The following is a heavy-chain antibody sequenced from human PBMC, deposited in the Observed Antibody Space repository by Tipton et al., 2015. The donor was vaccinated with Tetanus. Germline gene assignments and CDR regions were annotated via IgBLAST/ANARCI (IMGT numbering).Heavy chain of an antibody. CDR3: ARDHSSALPAPDY. Sequence: PLRLSCAASGFRFYAYGLHGVRQAPGKGLEGVAITSFDGKTNFYADSVKGRFIISRDNSKNTVYLQMNGLRPEDTAVYYCARDHSSALPAPDYWGQGTLVTVSS. J-gene: IGHJ4*02. CDR2: TSFDGKTN. V-gene: IGHV3-30*03. CDR1: GFRFYAYG. D-gene: IGHD3-22*01.